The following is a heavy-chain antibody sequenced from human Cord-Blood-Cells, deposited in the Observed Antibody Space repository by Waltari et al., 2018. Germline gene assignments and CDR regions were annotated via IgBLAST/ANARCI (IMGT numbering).Heavy chain of an antibody. Sequence: EVPLVESGGGLVKPGGSLRLSCAASVFTFSNAWMTWVCQAPGKGLECVGRIKSKTDGGTTDYAAPVKGRFTISRDDSKNTLYLQMNSLKTEDTAVYYCTTGLLELLDYWGQGTLVTVSS. V-gene: IGHV3-15*01. CDR1: VFTFSNAW. D-gene: IGHD1-7*01. CDR2: IKSKTDGGTT. CDR3: TTGLLELLDY. J-gene: IGHJ4*02.